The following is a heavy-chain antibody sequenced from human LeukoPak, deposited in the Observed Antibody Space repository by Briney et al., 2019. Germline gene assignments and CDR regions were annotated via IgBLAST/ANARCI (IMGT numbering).Heavy chain of an antibody. CDR1: EFTFSTYA. J-gene: IGHJ4*02. CDR2: IWNDGSNK. D-gene: IGHD4-11*01. Sequence: GATLRLSCESAEFTFSTYAMHWVRQTPTKRLEREAAIWNDGSNKYYADSVKGRFPISRDNYQSTLYLQMHSLRAEDTAVYYCARLADYSNYYYFDYWGQGILVSVCS. CDR3: ARLADYSNYYYFDY. V-gene: IGHV3-33*01.